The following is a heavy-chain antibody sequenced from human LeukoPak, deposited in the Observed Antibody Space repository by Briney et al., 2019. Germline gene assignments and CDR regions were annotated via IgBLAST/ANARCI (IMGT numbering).Heavy chain of an antibody. CDR3: VSFYETY. CDR1: GNYW. CDR2: INSDGSWT. J-gene: IGHJ4*02. V-gene: IGHV3-74*01. D-gene: IGHD2-2*01. Sequence: LGGSPRLSCAASGNYWMHWVRQAPGKGLVWVSHINSDGSWTSYADSVKGRFTISKDNAKNTVYLQMNNLRAEDTAVYYCVSFYETYWDRGTLVTVSS.